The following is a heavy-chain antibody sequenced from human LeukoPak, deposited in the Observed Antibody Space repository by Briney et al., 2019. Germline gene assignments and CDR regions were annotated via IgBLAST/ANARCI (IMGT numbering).Heavy chain of an antibody. Sequence: GSLRPSCAASGISFSDYYINWLRQAPGKGVGCVSYISSSEKTIYYADSVKGRFTISRDNAKNALYLQMNSLRVEDTAVYYCAREWDRLGYFDLWGRGTLITVSS. V-gene: IGHV3-11*01. CDR3: AREWDRLGYFDL. CDR1: GISFSDYY. D-gene: IGHD1-26*01. J-gene: IGHJ2*01. CDR2: ISSSEKTI.